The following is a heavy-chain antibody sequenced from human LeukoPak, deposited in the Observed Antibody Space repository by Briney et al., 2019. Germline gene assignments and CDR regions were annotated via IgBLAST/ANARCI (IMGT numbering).Heavy chain of an antibody. Sequence: GGSLRLSCAASGFTFDDYGMSWVRQAPGKGLEWVSGINWNGGSTGYADSVKGRFTISRDNAKNSLYLQMNSLRAEDTALYYCAKDLLAAAGSYFDYWGQGTLVTVSS. V-gene: IGHV3-20*04. CDR2: INWNGGST. CDR3: AKDLLAAAGSYFDY. D-gene: IGHD6-13*01. J-gene: IGHJ4*02. CDR1: GFTFDDYG.